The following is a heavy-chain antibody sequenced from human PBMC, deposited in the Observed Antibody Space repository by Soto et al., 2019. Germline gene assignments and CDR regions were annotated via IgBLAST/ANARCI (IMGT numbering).Heavy chain of an antibody. CDR2: ISGSGSAT. CDR3: AKDGRPEGSRSPPSAKR. V-gene: IGHV3-23*01. Sequence: EVHLLESGGGLVKPGGSLRLSCAASGFTFRTYAMSWVRQAPGKGLEWVSDISGSGSATYYADSVKGRFTISRDNSKNALCLQMNSLGAEDTAIYDCAKDGRPEGSRSPPSAKRWGQGTLVTVSS. J-gene: IGHJ1*01. CDR1: GFTFRTYA. D-gene: IGHD2-2*01.